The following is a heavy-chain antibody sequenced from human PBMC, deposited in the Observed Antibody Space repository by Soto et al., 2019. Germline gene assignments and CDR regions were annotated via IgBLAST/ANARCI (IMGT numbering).Heavy chain of an antibody. Sequence: QVQLVESEGGVVQPGRSLRLSCAASGFTFNTHALHWVRQAPGKGLEWVATISFDAYNVYYADSVKGRFTISRDESKNTLYLQMTRLRVEDTAVYYCARDVRRVLRGIDYWGQGTLVTVSS. CDR2: ISFDAYNV. D-gene: IGHD3-10*01. CDR1: GFTFNTHA. J-gene: IGHJ4*02. CDR3: ARDVRRVLRGIDY. V-gene: IGHV3-30-3*01.